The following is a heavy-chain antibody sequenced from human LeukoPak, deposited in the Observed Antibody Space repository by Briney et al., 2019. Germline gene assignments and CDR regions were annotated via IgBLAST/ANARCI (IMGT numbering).Heavy chain of an antibody. CDR3: ATIRDYYYYGMDV. Sequence: SQTLSLTCAVSGGSISSGGNSWSWIRQPPGKGLEWIGYIYHSGSTYYNPSLKSRVTISVDRSKNQFSLKLSSVTAADTAVYYCATIRDYYYYGMDVWGQGTTVTVSS. J-gene: IGHJ6*02. CDR1: GGSISSGGNS. V-gene: IGHV4-30-2*01. CDR2: IYHSGST.